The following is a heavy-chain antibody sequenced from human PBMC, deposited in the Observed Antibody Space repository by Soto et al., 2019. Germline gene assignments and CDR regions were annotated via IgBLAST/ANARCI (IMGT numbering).Heavy chain of an antibody. CDR3: VIDRLIVAVSVGRMDV. V-gene: IGHV1-69*01. J-gene: IGHJ6*02. D-gene: IGHD6-19*01. CDR2: VIPTHRTT. Sequence: QVQLVQSGAEVKKPGTSVRVSCKASGDTFIGYSISWVRQAPGQGLEWMGWVIPTHRTTKYAQRFQGRVTMSVDQFASTTYMELSSLRPEDTALYYCVIDRLIVAVSVGRMDVWGQGNTVTVSS. CDR1: GDTFIGYS.